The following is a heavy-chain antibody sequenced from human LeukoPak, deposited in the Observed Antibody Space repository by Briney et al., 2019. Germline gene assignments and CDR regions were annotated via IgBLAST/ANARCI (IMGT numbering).Heavy chain of an antibody. D-gene: IGHD3-22*01. Sequence: SETLSLTCTVSGGSIRSSSYYWGWIRQPPGKGLEWIGSIFYSGSTYYNPSLKSRVTISVDTSKNQFSLKLSSVTAADTAVYYCARISGITMIVVIISQDAFDIWGQGTMVTVSS. CDR3: ARISGITMIVVIISQDAFDI. CDR2: IFYSGST. J-gene: IGHJ3*02. V-gene: IGHV4-39*07. CDR1: GGSIRSSSYY.